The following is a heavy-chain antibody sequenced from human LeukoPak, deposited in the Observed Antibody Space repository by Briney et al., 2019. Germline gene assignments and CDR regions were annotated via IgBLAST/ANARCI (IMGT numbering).Heavy chain of an antibody. CDR2: TSSSSYI. D-gene: IGHD3-16*01. CDR3: ARDFLHLGG. J-gene: IGHJ3*01. Sequence: GGSLRLSCTASGFTFNSYSMNWVRQAPGKGLEWVSSTSSSSYIYYADSVKGRFTISRDNAKNTLYLQMSSLRAEDTAVYYCARDFLHLGGWGQGTMVTVSS. CDR1: GFTFNSYS. V-gene: IGHV3-21*01.